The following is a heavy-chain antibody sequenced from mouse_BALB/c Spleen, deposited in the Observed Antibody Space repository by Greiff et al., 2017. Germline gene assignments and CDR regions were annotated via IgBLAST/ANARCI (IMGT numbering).Heavy chain of an antibody. CDR1: GYTFTDYA. Sequence: QVQLQQSGAELVRPGVSVKISCKGSGYTFTDYAMHWVKQSHAKSLEWIGVISTYYGDASYNQKFKGKATLTVDKSSSTAHMELRSLASEDSAVYYCAREGDYDDGIYAMDYWGQGTSVTVSS. CDR3: AREGDYDDGIYAMDY. D-gene: IGHD2-4*01. CDR2: ISTYYGDA. V-gene: IGHV1S137*01. J-gene: IGHJ4*01.